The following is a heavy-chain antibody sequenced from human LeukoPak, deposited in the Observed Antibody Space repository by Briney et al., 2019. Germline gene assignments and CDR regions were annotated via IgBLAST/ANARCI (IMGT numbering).Heavy chain of an antibody. J-gene: IGHJ3*02. D-gene: IGHD3-10*01. CDR2: IYYSGST. V-gene: IGHV4-31*03. Sequence: PSETLSLTCTVSGGSISSGGYYWSWIRQHPGKGLEWIGYIYYSGSTYYNPSLKSRVTISVDTSKNQFSLKLSSVTAADTAVYYCARAPLWFGDSGAFDIWGQGTMVTVSS. CDR1: GGSISSGGYY. CDR3: ARAPLWFGDSGAFDI.